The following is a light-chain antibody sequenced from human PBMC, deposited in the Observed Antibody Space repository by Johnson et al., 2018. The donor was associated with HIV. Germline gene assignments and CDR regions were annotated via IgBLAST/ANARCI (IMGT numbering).Light chain of an antibody. V-gene: IGLV1-51*02. CDR1: SSNIGNSY. CDR2: ENN. CDR3: GTWDSSLSLLDG. Sequence: QSVLTQPPSVSAAPGQKVTISCSGSSSNIGNSYVSWYQQLPGTAPKLLIYENNKRPSGIPDRFSGSKSGTSATLGITGLQTGDEADYYCGTWDSSLSLLDGFGTGTKVTVL. J-gene: IGLJ1*01.